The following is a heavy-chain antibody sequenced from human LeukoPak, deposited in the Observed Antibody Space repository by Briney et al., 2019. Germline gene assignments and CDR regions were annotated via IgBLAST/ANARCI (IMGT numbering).Heavy chain of an antibody. D-gene: IGHD2-2*03. CDR1: GFTFSDYG. CDR3: ARDWIDRSLDY. J-gene: IGHJ4*02. V-gene: IGHV3-33*01. Sequence: PGRSLRLSCAASGFTFSDYGIHWVRQVPGKGLEWVTVLSPHGNYEYYGDSVQGRFTISRDDSKNTVSLQMHSLRDEDTAVYYCARDWIDRSLDYWGQGTLVTVSS. CDR2: LSPHGNYE.